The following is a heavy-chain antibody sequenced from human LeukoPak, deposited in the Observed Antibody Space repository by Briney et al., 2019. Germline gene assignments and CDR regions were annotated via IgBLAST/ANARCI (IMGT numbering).Heavy chain of an antibody. D-gene: IGHD7-27*01. CDR3: AKAPRGCPSPALGYFDY. Sequence: GGSLRLSCAASGFTFSSYAMSWVRQAPGKGLEWVSAISGSGGSTYYADSVKGRFTISRDNSKNTLYLQMNSLRAEDTAVYYCAKAPRGCPSPALGYFDYWGQGTLVTVSS. CDR1: GFTFSSYA. V-gene: IGHV3-23*01. J-gene: IGHJ4*02. CDR2: ISGSGGST.